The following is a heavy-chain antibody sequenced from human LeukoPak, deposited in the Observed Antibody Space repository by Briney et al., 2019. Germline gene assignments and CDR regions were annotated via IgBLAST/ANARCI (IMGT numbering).Heavy chain of an antibody. Sequence: GGSLRLSCAASGFTFSSYAMSWVRQAPGKGLECVSGISGRGDNTYYADSVKGRFTISRDNSKNTLYLQMNSLRAEDTAVYYCAKNRGTDYYCYMDVWGKGTTVTVSS. CDR1: GFTFSSYA. CDR2: ISGRGDNT. D-gene: IGHD1-26*01. J-gene: IGHJ6*03. CDR3: AKNRGTDYYCYMDV. V-gene: IGHV3-23*01.